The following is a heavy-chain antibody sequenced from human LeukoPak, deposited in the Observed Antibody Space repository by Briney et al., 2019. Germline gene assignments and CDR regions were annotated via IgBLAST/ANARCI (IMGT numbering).Heavy chain of an antibody. J-gene: IGHJ4*02. CDR2: IYYSGST. CDR1: GGSISSSRYY. CDR3: ASILLYSGSSGIDY. V-gene: IGHV4-39*01. Sequence: SETLSLTCTVSGGSISSSRYYWGWIRQPPGTGLEWIGSIYYSGSTYYNPSPQSRVTISIDTSKNQFSLKLSSVIAADTAVYYCASILLYSGSSGIDYWGQGILVTVSS. D-gene: IGHD6-6*01.